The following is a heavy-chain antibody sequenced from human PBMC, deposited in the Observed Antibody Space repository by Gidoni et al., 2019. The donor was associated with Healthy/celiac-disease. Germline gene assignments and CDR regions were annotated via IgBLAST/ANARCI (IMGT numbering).Heavy chain of an antibody. CDR3: ARERGIVNPIGYGMDV. Sequence: QVQLQESGPGLVKPSQTLSLTCTVSGGSISSGDYYWSWIRQPPGKGLEWIGYIYYSGSTYYNPSLKSRVTISVDTSKNQFSLKLSSVTAADTAVYYCARERGIVNPIGYGMDVWGQGTTVTVSS. CDR2: IYYSGST. V-gene: IGHV4-30-4*01. J-gene: IGHJ6*02. CDR1: GGSISSGDYY. D-gene: IGHD3-22*01.